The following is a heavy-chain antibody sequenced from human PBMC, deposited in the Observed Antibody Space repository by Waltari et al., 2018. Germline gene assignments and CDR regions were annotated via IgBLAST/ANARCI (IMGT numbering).Heavy chain of an antibody. V-gene: IGHV4-34*01. CDR1: GGSFSGYY. D-gene: IGHD2-2*01. CDR3: ARAVVPAAERNYYYYYMDV. J-gene: IGHJ6*03. Sequence: QVQLQQWGAGLLKPSETLSLTCAVYGGSFSGYYWSWIRQPPGKGLEWIGEINHSGSTNYNPSLKSRVTISVDTSKNQFSLKLSSVTAADTAVYYCARAVVPAAERNYYYYYMDVWGKGTTVTISS. CDR2: INHSGST.